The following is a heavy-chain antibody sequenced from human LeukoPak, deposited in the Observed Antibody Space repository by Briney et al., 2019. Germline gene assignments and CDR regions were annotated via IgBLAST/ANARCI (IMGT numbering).Heavy chain of an antibody. D-gene: IGHD5-12*01. CDR3: AKTPGDIVATTRFDY. CDR1: GFTFSNYG. Sequence: GGSLRLSCAASGFTFSNYGMDWVRQAPGKGLEGISYIKSSGSTIYYGDSVKGRFTISRDNAKNSLYLQMNSLRDEDTAVYYCAKTPGDIVATTRFDYWGQGTLVTVSS. V-gene: IGHV3-48*02. J-gene: IGHJ4*02. CDR2: IKSSGSTI.